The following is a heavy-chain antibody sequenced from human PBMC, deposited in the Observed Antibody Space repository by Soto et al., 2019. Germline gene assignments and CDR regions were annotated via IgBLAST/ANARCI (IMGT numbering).Heavy chain of an antibody. D-gene: IGHD3-16*02. CDR1: GYTFTDYA. V-gene: IGHV1-3*05. CDR2: INDGNGNT. J-gene: IGHJ4*02. Sequence: QVQLVQSGAEEKTPWASVKVSCKASGYTFTDYAIHWVRQAPGQRLEWMGWINDGNGNTKSSQKFQGRVTITRDTSASTAYMELSSLRSEDTAVYYCARSAVSPFGGLIGPFDYWGQGNLVTVSS. CDR3: ARSAVSPFGGLIGPFDY.